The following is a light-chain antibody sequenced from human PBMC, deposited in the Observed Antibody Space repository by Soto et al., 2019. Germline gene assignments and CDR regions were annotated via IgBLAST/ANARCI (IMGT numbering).Light chain of an antibody. J-gene: IGLJ1*01. CDR1: SSDVGPYNY. Sequence: QSALTQPASVSGSPGQSITISCTGTSSDVGPYNYVSWYQHHPGKAPKLLIYEVTKRPSGVSNRFSGSKSGNTASLTISGLQAEDEADYYCSSYTSGSTLYVFGTGTKLTVL. CDR2: EVT. V-gene: IGLV2-14*01. CDR3: SSYTSGSTLYV.